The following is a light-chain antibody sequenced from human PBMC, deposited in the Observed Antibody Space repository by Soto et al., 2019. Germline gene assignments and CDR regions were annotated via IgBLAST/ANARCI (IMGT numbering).Light chain of an antibody. CDR3: SSYTSNGTQV. CDR1: ISDVGGYKY. V-gene: IGLV2-14*01. J-gene: IGLJ3*02. CDR2: EVT. Sequence: QSVLTQPSSVSGSPGQSITISCTGTISDVGGYKYVSWYQKHPGKAPKLIIYEVTNRHSGVSIRFSGSKSGNTASLTISWLQAEDESDYYCSSYTSNGTQVFGGGTKLTVL.